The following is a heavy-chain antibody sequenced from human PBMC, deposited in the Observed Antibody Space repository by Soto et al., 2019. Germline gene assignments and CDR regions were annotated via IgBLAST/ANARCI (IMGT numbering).Heavy chain of an antibody. CDR3: ARGAFHNYYVDY. J-gene: IGHJ4*02. D-gene: IGHD3-3*02. CDR1: GFTFSTYW. Sequence: EVQLVESGGDSVQPGGSLRLSCAASGFTFSTYWMHWVHQAPGEGLVWVSRIKGDESSTSSADSVKGRFTISRDNAKNTLYLHMNSLRVDDTAVYYCARGAFHNYYVDYWGQGTLVTVSS. V-gene: IGHV3-74*01. CDR2: IKGDESST.